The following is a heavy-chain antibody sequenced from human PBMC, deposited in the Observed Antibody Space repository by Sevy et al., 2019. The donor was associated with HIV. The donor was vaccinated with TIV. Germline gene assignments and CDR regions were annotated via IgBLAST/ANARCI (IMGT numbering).Heavy chain of an antibody. J-gene: IGHJ2*01. CDR3: ARAVEDYAGSSAWDWYFDL. D-gene: IGHD3-22*01. CDR1: GFTVSGNY. V-gene: IGHV3-66*01. CDR2: IFSGGNT. Sequence: GGSLRLSCAASGFTVSGNYMSWVRQAPGKGLEWVSGIFSGGNTHFADSVKGRFTISSDNSKNTLSLQMNSLSAEDTADYDCARAVEDYAGSSAWDWYFDLWGRGTLVTVSS.